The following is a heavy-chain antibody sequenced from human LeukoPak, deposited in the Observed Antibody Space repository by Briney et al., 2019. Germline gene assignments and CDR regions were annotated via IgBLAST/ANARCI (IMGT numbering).Heavy chain of an antibody. J-gene: IGHJ4*02. V-gene: IGHV1-58*02. Sequence: SVTVSCKASGFTFTSSAMQWVRQARGQRLEWIGWIVVGSGNTNYAQKFQERVTITRDMSTSTAYMELSSLRSEDTAVYYCAAVVGATRAPLFDYWGQGTLVTVSS. CDR2: IVVGSGNT. D-gene: IGHD1-26*01. CDR3: AAVVGATRAPLFDY. CDR1: GFTFTSSA.